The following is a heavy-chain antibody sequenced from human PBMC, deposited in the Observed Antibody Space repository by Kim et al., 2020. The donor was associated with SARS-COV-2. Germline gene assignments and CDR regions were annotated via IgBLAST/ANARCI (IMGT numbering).Heavy chain of an antibody. CDR2: IFTDGST. CDR1: GFTVSNNL. J-gene: IGHJ5*01. CDR3: ARNLVSGSGTHYNWFES. D-gene: IGHD3-10*01. V-gene: IGHV3-53*01. Sequence: GGSLRRSCAASGFTVSNNLMTWVRQAPGKGLEWVSTIFTDGSTYYEDSVKGRFTISRDNSKNTVHLQMNSLRAEDAAMYFCARNLVSGSGTHYNWFESWGRGTLVTVSS.